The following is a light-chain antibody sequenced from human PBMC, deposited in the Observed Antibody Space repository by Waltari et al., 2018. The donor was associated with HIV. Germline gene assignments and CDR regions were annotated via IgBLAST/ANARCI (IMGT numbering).Light chain of an antibody. Sequence: QSALTQPASVSGSPGQSITISCTGTSSDIGYYDSVSWYQQHPGKAPKLMIYEVNNRPAGISHRFSGSKSGNTASLTISGLQAEDEADYYCSSHTTSSTLYVFGTGTKVTVL. CDR2: EVN. CDR1: SSDIGYYDS. J-gene: IGLJ1*01. CDR3: SSHTTSSTLYV. V-gene: IGLV2-14*01.